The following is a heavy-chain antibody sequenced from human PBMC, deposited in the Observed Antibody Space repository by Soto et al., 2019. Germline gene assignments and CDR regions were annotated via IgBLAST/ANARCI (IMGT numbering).Heavy chain of an antibody. D-gene: IGHD3-10*01. Sequence: EVQLVESGGGLVQPGGSLRLSCAASGFTLSNHDMYWVRQGKGKGLEWVSAIGIGGDTYYPGSVKGRFTISRQNARNYLYLQMNNLRAGDTAVYYCARGPGSPRYYNGMDVWGQGTTVTVSS. CDR2: IGIGGDT. CDR1: GFTLSNHD. V-gene: IGHV3-13*01. J-gene: IGHJ6*02. CDR3: ARGPGSPRYYNGMDV.